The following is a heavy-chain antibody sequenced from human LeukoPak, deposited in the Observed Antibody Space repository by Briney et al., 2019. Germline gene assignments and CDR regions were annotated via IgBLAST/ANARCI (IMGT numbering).Heavy chain of an antibody. J-gene: IGHJ4*02. CDR2: ISWNSGSI. CDR3: AKTGYSSGCDY. Sequence: GGSLRLSCAASGFTFDDYAMHWVRQAPGKGLEWVSGISWNSGSIGYADSVKGRFTISRDNAKNSLYLQMNSLRAEDTALYYCAKTGYSSGCDYWGQGTLVTVSS. V-gene: IGHV3-9*01. D-gene: IGHD6-25*01. CDR1: GFTFDDYA.